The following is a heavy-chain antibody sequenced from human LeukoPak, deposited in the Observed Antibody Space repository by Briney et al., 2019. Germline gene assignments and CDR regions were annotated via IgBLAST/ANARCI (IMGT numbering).Heavy chain of an antibody. V-gene: IGHV3-23*01. CDR1: GFTFGGYD. CDR2: ISGSGGIT. CDR3: AKDEAFGSGNYFDN. Sequence: GGSLRLSCAASGFTFGGYDMRWVRQAPGKGLVWVSLISGSGGITFYADSVKGRFTISRDNSKNTLYLQMNSLRAEDTAVYYCAKDEAFGSGNYFDNCGQGTLVTVSS. D-gene: IGHD3-10*01. J-gene: IGHJ4*02.